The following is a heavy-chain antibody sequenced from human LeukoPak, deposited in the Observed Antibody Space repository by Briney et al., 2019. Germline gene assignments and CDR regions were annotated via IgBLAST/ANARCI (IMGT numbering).Heavy chain of an antibody. V-gene: IGHV3-7*01. J-gene: IGHJ4*02. CDR1: GFTFSNSW. CDR3: ATAPTEDGDGSSPGY. D-gene: IGHD4-17*01. CDR2: IKQDGSET. Sequence: GGSLRLSCAASGFTFSNSWMTWVRQAPGKGLEWVANIKQDGSETYYVDSVKGRFTVSKDNTKNSLYLQMNSLRVEDTAVYYCATAPTEDGDGSSPGYWGQGTLVTVSS.